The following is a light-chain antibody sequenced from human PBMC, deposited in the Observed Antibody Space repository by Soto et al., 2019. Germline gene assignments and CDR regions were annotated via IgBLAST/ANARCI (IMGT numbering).Light chain of an antibody. CDR1: QNLLHSNGYNY. Sequence: DIMMTQSPLSLPVTPGEPASISCRSSQNLLHSNGYNYLDWYLQKPGQSPQLLIFLGSNRASGVPDRFSGSGSGTDFTLKISRVEAEDVGVYYCMQSLQTPLTFGGGTKVESK. V-gene: IGKV2-28*01. CDR2: LGS. CDR3: MQSLQTPLT. J-gene: IGKJ4*01.